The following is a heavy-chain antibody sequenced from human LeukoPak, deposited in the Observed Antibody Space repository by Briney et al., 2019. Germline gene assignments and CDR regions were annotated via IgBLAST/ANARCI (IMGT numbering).Heavy chain of an antibody. D-gene: IGHD1-26*01. Sequence: GGSLRLSCAASGFTVSSNYMSWVRQAPGKGLEWVSVIYSGGSTYYADSVKGRFTISRDNSKNTLYLQMNSLRAEDTAVYYCARASRENAFDIWGQGTMVTVSP. CDR1: GFTVSSNY. CDR2: IYSGGST. V-gene: IGHV3-66*01. J-gene: IGHJ3*02. CDR3: ARASRENAFDI.